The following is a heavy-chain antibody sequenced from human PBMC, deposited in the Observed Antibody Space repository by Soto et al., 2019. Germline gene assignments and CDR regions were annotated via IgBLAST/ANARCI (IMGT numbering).Heavy chain of an antibody. CDR2: ISTTSRYI. J-gene: IGHJ6*02. CDR1: GFTFSTYS. D-gene: IGHD2-15*01. Sequence: RLSCAASGFTFSTYSVNWVRQAPGKGLDWVSSISTTSRYIYYADSVKGRFTISRDNAKNSLYLQMNSLRAEDTGVYYCARDLHCSDSTCLPFGMDVWGQGTTVTVSS. V-gene: IGHV3-21*01. CDR3: ARDLHCSDSTCLPFGMDV.